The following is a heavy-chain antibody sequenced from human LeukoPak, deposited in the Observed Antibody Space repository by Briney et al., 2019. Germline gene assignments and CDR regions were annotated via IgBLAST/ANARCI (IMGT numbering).Heavy chain of an antibody. D-gene: IGHD5-18*01. Sequence: GGSLRLSCAASGFTFSNYAMSWARQAPGKGLDWVSAISGSGGGTYYTDSVKGRFTISRDNSKNTLYLQMNSLRAEDTAVYYCTKGTIWLPFDYWGQGTLVTVSS. V-gene: IGHV3-23*01. CDR1: GFTFSNYA. CDR2: ISGSGGGT. J-gene: IGHJ4*02. CDR3: TKGTIWLPFDY.